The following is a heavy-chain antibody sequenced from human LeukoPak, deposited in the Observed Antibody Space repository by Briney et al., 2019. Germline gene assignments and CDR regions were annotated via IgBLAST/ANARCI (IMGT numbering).Heavy chain of an antibody. Sequence: SVKDSCKATEGTFSSYAISWVRQAPAQGLEWMGVIIPIFCSANYAQKLQGRVTITTDESTGRAYMEMSSLRSEDTAVYYCARGVTIFGVVNPAAYYYYYMDVWGKGTTVTVSS. D-gene: IGHD3-3*01. CDR1: EGTFSSYA. J-gene: IGHJ6*03. V-gene: IGHV1-69*05. CDR3: ARGVTIFGVVNPAAYYYYYMDV. CDR2: IIPIFCSA.